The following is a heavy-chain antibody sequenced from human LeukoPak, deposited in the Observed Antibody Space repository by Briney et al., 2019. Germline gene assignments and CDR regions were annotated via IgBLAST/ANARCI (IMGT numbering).Heavy chain of an antibody. Sequence: SETLSLTCTVSGGSISSSSYYWGWIRQPPGKGLEWIGYIYYSGSTNYNPSLKSRVTISVDTSKNQFSLKLSSVTAADTAVYYCARVRSSSWYVSWFDPWGQGTLVTVSS. CDR1: GGSISSSSYY. J-gene: IGHJ5*02. CDR2: IYYSGST. CDR3: ARVRSSSWYVSWFDP. D-gene: IGHD6-13*01. V-gene: IGHV4-61*05.